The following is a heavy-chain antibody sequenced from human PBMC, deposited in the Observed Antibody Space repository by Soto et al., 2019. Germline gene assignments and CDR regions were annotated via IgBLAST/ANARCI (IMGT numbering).Heavy chain of an antibody. CDR2: ISSSSSYI. Sequence: EVQLVESGGGLVKPGGSLRLSCAASGFTFSSYSMNWVRQAPGKGLEWVSSISSSSSYIYYADSVKGRFTISRDNAKNSRYQQMNSLRAEDTAVYYCAKREYSGQNDYWGQGTLVTVSS. V-gene: IGHV3-21*01. D-gene: IGHD5-12*01. J-gene: IGHJ4*02. CDR3: AKREYSGQNDY. CDR1: GFTFSSYS.